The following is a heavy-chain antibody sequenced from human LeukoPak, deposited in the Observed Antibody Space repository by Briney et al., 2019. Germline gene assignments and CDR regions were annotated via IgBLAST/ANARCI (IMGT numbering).Heavy chain of an antibody. V-gene: IGHV1-69*13. CDR1: GGTFNSYA. Sequence: SVKVSYNASGGTFNSYAISWVRQAPGQALEWKGGLIPIFGTANYAQKFQGRVTITADESTSTAYMELSSLRSEDTAVYYCASKGYRWDYGDYGYGMDVWGQGTTVTVSS. J-gene: IGHJ6*02. CDR2: LIPIFGTA. CDR3: ASKGYRWDYGDYGYGMDV. D-gene: IGHD4-17*01.